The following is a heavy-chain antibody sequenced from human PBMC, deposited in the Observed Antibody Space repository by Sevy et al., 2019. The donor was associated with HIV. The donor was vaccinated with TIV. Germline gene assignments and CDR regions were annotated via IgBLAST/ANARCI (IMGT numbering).Heavy chain of an antibody. CDR2: IFRSGGVT. J-gene: IGHJ3*02. CDR3: AGGRYDSSGSFDAFDI. CDR1: GFTFSNYA. V-gene: IGHV3-23*01. Sequence: GGSLRLSCAASGFTFSNYAMNWVRQAPGKGLEWVSTIFRSGGVTYYADSVQGRGTIPRENFKNMLNLQMHSLRAEDTAVYYCAGGRYDSSGSFDAFDIWGQGTMVTVSS. D-gene: IGHD3-22*01.